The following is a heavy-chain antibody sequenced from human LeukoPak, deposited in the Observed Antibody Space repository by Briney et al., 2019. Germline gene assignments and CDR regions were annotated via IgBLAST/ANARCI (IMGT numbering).Heavy chain of an antibody. D-gene: IGHD3-22*01. CDR2: IRGSGGST. Sequence: GGSVRLSCAASGFTFSSYAMSWARHGPGEGLEGVSGIRGSGGSTYYADSVKGRFTISRDKSKNTVYLQMNSLRVEDTAVYYCAKGYDSSGYYYDYFDYWGQGTLVTVSS. V-gene: IGHV3-23*01. CDR3: AKGYDSSGYYYDYFDY. CDR1: GFTFSSYA. J-gene: IGHJ4*02.